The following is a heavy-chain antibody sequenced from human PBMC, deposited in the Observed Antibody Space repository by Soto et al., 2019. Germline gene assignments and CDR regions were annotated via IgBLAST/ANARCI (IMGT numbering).Heavy chain of an antibody. CDR3: ARAARQRASSSFYF. D-gene: IGHD6-6*01. Sequence: ASVKVSCEASGYTFTSYAMHWVRQSPGQRLEWMGWINAGNGNTKYSQKFQGRVTITRDTSASTAYMELSSLRSEDTAVYYCARAARQRASSSFYFWGQGTLVTLSS. J-gene: IGHJ4*02. CDR2: INAGNGNT. V-gene: IGHV1-3*01. CDR1: GYTFTSYA.